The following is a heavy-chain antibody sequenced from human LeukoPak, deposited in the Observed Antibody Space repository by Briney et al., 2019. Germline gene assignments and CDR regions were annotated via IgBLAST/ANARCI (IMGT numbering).Heavy chain of an antibody. D-gene: IGHD3-22*01. CDR1: GFTFSSYG. CDR3: AKDLALNYYDSSGYDY. V-gene: IGHV3-30*18. Sequence: HPGGSLRLSCAASGFTFSSYGMHWVRQAPGKGLEWVAVISYDGSNKYYADSVKGRFTISRDNSKNTLYLQMNSLRAEDTAVYYCAKDLALNYYDSSGYDYWGQGTLVTVSS. CDR2: ISYDGSNK. J-gene: IGHJ4*02.